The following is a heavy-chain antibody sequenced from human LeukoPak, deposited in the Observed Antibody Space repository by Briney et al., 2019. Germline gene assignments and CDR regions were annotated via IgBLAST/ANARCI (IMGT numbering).Heavy chain of an antibody. CDR3: AREVGDYGDYEVGY. V-gene: IGHV4-4*02. CDR2: IYHSGST. J-gene: IGHJ4*02. CDR1: GGSISSSNW. D-gene: IGHD4-17*01. Sequence: SETLSLTCAVSGGSISSSNWWSWVRQPPGKGLEWIGEIYHSGSTNYNPSLKSRVTISVDKSKNQFSLKLSSVTAADTAVYYCAREVGDYGDYEVGYLGQGTLVTVSS.